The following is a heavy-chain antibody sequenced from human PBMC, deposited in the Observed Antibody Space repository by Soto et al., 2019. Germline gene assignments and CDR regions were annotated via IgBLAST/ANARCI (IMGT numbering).Heavy chain of an antibody. D-gene: IGHD2-21*01. Sequence: QVHLQESGPELVKPSETLSLTCSVFGDSISNYYWSWIRQPAGKGLEYIGRISNSGTTNYNPSLESRVTMSVDPSKNQISLKLSSATAADTAVYYCARGPYCGNQCYFAYWGQGTLVTVSS. CDR3: ARGPYCGNQCYFAY. J-gene: IGHJ4*02. V-gene: IGHV4-4*07. CDR2: ISNSGTT. CDR1: GDSISNYY.